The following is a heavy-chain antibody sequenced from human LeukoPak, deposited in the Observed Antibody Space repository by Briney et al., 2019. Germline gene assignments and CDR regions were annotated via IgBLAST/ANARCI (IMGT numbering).Heavy chain of an antibody. Sequence: GGSLRLSCAASGFSFSNYWMSWVRQAPGKGLEWVATIREDGSEKYYVDSVRGRFTISRDNAKKSLYLQMNSLRAEDTALYYCADVLDWAYWGQGTLVTVSS. CDR2: IREDGSEK. D-gene: IGHD3/OR15-3a*01. V-gene: IGHV3-7*01. CDR1: GFSFSNYW. J-gene: IGHJ4*02. CDR3: ADVLDWAY.